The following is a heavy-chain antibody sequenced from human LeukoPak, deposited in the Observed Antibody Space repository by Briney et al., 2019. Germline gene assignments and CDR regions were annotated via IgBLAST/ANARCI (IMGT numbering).Heavy chain of an antibody. V-gene: IGHV3-23*01. CDR2: ISGSGGST. D-gene: IGHD3-22*01. CDR3: PKHRRITMIVVLNTPLDY. CDR1: GFTFSSYA. J-gene: IGHJ4*02. Sequence: GGSLRLSCAASGFTFSSYAMSWVRQAPGKGLEWVSAISGSGGSTYYADSVKGRFTISRDNSKNTLYLQMNSLRAKDTAVYYCPKHRRITMIVVLNTPLDYCSQATLLTVSS.